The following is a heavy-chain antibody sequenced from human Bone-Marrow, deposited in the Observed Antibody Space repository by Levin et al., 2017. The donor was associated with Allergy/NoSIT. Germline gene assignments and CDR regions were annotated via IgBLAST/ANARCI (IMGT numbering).Heavy chain of an antibody. D-gene: IGHD3-3*01. J-gene: IGHJ6*02. CDR1: GFTVSGTD. Sequence: GESLKISCAASGFTVSGTDMSWLRQAPGKGLEWVSVIHSGDTTYYADSVKGRFTISRDNSKNTLSLQMNSLRVEDTAGYYCASRSVRFLGTPPSGFAWGYDGWGQGTTVTVSS. V-gene: IGHV3-66*01. CDR3: ASRSVRFLGTPPSGFAWGYDG. CDR2: IHSGDTT.